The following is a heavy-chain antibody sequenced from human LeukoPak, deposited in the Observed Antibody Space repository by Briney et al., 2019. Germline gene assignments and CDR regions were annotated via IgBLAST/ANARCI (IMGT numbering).Heavy chain of an antibody. D-gene: IGHD2/OR15-2a*01. Sequence: SETLSLTCAVYGGSFSGYYWSWIRQPPGKGLEWIGEINHSGSTNYNPSLKSRVTISVDTSKNQFSLKLSSVTAADTAVYYCARSFLYYYYNMDVWGKGTTVTVSS. CDR1: GGSFSGYY. V-gene: IGHV4-34*01. CDR2: INHSGST. CDR3: ARSFLYYYYNMDV. J-gene: IGHJ6*03.